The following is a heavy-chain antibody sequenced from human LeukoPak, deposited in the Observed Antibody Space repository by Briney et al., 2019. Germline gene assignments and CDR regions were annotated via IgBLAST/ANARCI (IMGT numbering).Heavy chain of an antibody. V-gene: IGHV4-39*02. D-gene: IGHD6-13*01. Sequence: SETLSLTCTVSGGSISSNSYYWGWIRQPPGRGLEWIGNIYYSGSTYYNPSLKSRVTISVDTSKNHFSLKLSSVTAADTAVYYCARVSSSWYQDWYFDLWGRGTLVTVSS. CDR2: IYYSGST. CDR3: ARVSSSWYQDWYFDL. CDR1: GGSISSNSYY. J-gene: IGHJ2*01.